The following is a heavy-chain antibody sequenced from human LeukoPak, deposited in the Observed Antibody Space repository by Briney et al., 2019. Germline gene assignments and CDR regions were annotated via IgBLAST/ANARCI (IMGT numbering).Heavy chain of an antibody. CDR3: TRAFPPPGTATAGDL. CDR1: GFTFSYCA. V-gene: IGHV3-21*06. CDR2: ISGRSSHI. Sequence: GGSLSLACTGSGFTFSYCAMNWVRQAPGKGLEWVSSISGRSSHIYYADSIKGRFTISRDNAKNSLYLQMNSLRDEDTAVYYCTRAFPPPGTATAGDLWGQGTLVTVSS. D-gene: IGHD4-11*01. J-gene: IGHJ5*02.